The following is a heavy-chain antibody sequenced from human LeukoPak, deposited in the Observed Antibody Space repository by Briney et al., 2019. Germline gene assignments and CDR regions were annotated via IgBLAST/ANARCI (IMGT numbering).Heavy chain of an antibody. CDR1: GGSFSGYY. J-gene: IGHJ5*02. V-gene: IGHV4-34*01. CDR3: ATGSCSSTSCFLKEGAYNWFDP. CDR2: INHSGST. D-gene: IGHD2-2*01. Sequence: SETLSLTCAVYGGSFSGYYWSWIRQPPGKGLEWIGEINHSGSTNYNPSLKSRVTISVDTSKNQSSLKLSSVTAADTAVYYCATGSCSSTSCFLKEGAYNWFDPWGQGTLVTVSS.